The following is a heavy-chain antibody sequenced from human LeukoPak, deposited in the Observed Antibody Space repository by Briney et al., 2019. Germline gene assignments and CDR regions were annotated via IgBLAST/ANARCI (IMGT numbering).Heavy chain of an antibody. J-gene: IGHJ6*03. Sequence: SETLSLTCTVSGGSISSYYWSWIRQPAGKGLEWIGRIYTSGSTNYNPSLKSRVTMSVDTSKNQFSLKLSSVTAADTAVYYCAGPSGIVVVPDAIRKNYYYMDVWGKGTTVTVSS. CDR2: IYTSGST. D-gene: IGHD2-2*01. CDR1: GGSISSYY. V-gene: IGHV4-4*07. CDR3: AGPSGIVVVPDAIRKNYYYMDV.